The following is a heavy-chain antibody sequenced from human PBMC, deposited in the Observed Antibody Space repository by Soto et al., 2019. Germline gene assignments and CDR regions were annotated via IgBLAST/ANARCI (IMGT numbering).Heavy chain of an antibody. V-gene: IGHV3-74*01. D-gene: IGHD3-22*01. CDR3: AREGDGTTGYYQDY. Sequence: GGSLRLSCAASGFTFSNYYMHWVRQAPGKGLVWVSRVNSDESSTSYADSVKGRFTISRDNAKKTLYLQMNSLRAEDTAVYYCAREGDGTTGYYQDYWGHGTLVTVSS. J-gene: IGHJ4*01. CDR1: GFTFSNYY. CDR2: VNSDESST.